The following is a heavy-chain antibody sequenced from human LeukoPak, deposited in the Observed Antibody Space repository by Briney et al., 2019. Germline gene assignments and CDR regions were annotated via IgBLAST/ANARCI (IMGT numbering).Heavy chain of an antibody. CDR3: ARVRSGYSHENYFDY. CDR2: ISGSGSTI. CDR1: GFTFGNYE. Sequence: PGGSLRLSCAASGFTFGNYEMNWVRQAPGKGLEWVSYISGSGSTIYYADSVKGRFTISRDNAKDSLYLQMNSLRAEDTAVYYCARVRSGYSHENYFDYWGQGTLVTVSS. D-gene: IGHD5-18*01. V-gene: IGHV3-48*03. J-gene: IGHJ4*02.